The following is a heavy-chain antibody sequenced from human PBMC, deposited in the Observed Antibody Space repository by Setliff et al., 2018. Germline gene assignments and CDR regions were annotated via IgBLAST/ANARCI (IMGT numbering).Heavy chain of an antibody. CDR3: VREGVDSRSSTDYRYYMDG. V-gene: IGHV1-69*05. CDR1: GGTFSSYG. D-gene: IGHD3-22*01. Sequence: SVKVSCKASGGTFSSYGISWVRQAPGQGLEWMGGTIPIFGTTDYAQKFQGRVTIITDESTSTAFMQLSSLRSEDTAVYYCVREGVDSRSSTDYRYYMDGWG. J-gene: IGHJ6*03. CDR2: TIPIFGTT.